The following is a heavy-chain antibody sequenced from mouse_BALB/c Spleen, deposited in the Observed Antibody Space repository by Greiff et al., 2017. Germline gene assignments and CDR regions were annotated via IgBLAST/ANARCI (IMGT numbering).Heavy chain of an antibody. Sequence: VQLKQSGPELVKPGASVKISCKASGYSFTGYNMNWVQQSNGKSLEWIGNIDPYYGGTSYTQKFKGKATLTVDKSSSTAYMQLKGLTSEDSAVYYCARKELRGYFDDWGEGTTLTVSS. J-gene: IGHJ2*01. V-gene: IGHV1-39*01. CDR2: IDPYYGGT. CDR3: ARKELRGYFDD. CDR1: GYSFTGYN. D-gene: IGHD1-1*01.